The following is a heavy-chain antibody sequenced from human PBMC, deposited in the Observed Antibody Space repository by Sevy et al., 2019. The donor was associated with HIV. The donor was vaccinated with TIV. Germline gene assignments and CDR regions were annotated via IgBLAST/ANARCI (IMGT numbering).Heavy chain of an antibody. D-gene: IGHD5-18*01. V-gene: IGHV3-66*01. Sequence: GGSLRLSCAASRFTVNNNYMTWVRQAPGKGLEGISIIYSDATTYHADSVKDRFNISRDNSKYMLYLQMNNLRVEDTAVYYCARGKTGYGYALSYWGQGTLVTVSS. CDR2: IYSDATT. J-gene: IGHJ4*02. CDR1: RFTVNNNY. CDR3: ARGKTGYGYALSY.